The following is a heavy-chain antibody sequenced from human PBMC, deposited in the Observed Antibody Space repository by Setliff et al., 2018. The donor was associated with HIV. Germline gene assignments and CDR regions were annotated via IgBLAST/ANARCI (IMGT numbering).Heavy chain of an antibody. V-gene: IGHV4-4*09. D-gene: IGHD2-21*02. CDR3: ATLDPSGGNFLAY. J-gene: IGHJ4*02. CDR2: IHASGKT. Sequence: SETLSLTCTVSGDTDFYWNWIRQPPGKGLEWIGYIHASGKTNYNPSLKSRVTISLDTSKMQFSLHLTSVTAADTAVYYCATLDPSGGNFLAYGGQGTLVTVSS. CDR1: GDTDFY.